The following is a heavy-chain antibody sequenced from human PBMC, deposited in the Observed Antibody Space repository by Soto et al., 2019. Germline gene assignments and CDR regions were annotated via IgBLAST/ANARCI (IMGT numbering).Heavy chain of an antibody. V-gene: IGHV4-59*01. CDR3: ARAWQYSSGFFDY. D-gene: IGHD6-19*01. Sequence: QVQLQESGPGLVKPSETLSLTCTVSGGSISSYYWSWIRQPPGKGLEWIGDIYYSGSTNYNPSLKSRVTISVDTSKNQFSLKLSSVTAADTAVYYCARAWQYSSGFFDYWGQGTLVTVSS. CDR1: GGSISSYY. CDR2: IYYSGST. J-gene: IGHJ4*02.